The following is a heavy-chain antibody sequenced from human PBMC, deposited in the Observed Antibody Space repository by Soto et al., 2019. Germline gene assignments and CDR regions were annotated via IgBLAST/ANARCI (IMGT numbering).Heavy chain of an antibody. J-gene: IGHJ4*02. CDR3: ARSPGVFDY. Sequence: QVQLVQSGAEVKKPGSSVKVSCKASGGTFSSLAISWVRQAPGQGLEWMGGLVPVFGTASYAQKFQDRVTITADKSTSTCYMELSSLRSEDTAVYYCARSPGVFDYWRQGTLVTVSS. CDR2: LVPVFGTA. V-gene: IGHV1-69*06. CDR1: GGTFSSLA. D-gene: IGHD3-10*01.